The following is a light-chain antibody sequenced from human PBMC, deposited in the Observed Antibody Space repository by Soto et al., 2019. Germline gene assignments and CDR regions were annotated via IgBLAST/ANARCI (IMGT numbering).Light chain of an antibody. J-gene: IGKJ4*01. CDR1: QSVSSSY. CDR2: GAS. Sequence: EIVLTQSPGTLSLSPGERATLSCRASQSVSSSYLAWYQQKPGQAPSLLIYGASSRATGIPDRFSGSGSGTDFTLTISRLEPEDFAVYFCQQYGSSPREIFGGGTKVEIK. CDR3: QQYGSSPREI. V-gene: IGKV3-20*01.